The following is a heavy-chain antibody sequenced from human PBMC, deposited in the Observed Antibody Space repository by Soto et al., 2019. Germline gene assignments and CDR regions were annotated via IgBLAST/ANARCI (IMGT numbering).Heavy chain of an antibody. V-gene: IGHV1-2*02. D-gene: IGHD2-15*01. J-gene: IGHJ4*02. Sequence: ASVKVSCKASGYTFTGYYLHWVRQAPGQGLEWMGWINPTRGGTDYAQKFQGRVTMTRDTSISTAYMELSRLRSDDTAVYYCARDWVRLRYCSGGSCYSSVYWGQGTLVTVSS. CDR3: ARDWVRLRYCSGGSCYSSVY. CDR1: GYTFTGYY. CDR2: INPTRGGT.